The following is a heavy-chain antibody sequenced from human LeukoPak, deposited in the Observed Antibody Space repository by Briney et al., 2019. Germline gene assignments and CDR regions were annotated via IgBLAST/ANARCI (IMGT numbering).Heavy chain of an antibody. D-gene: IGHD3-22*01. J-gene: IGHJ5*02. Sequence: ASVKVSCKSSGYTFTGYYMHWVRQAPGQGLEWMGWINPNSGGTNYEQKFQGRVTMTRDTSISTAYMELSRLRSDDTAVYYCARDPESYYYDSSGAWGQGTLVTVSS. CDR2: INPNSGGT. CDR3: ARDPESYYYDSSGA. CDR1: GYTFTGYY. V-gene: IGHV1-2*02.